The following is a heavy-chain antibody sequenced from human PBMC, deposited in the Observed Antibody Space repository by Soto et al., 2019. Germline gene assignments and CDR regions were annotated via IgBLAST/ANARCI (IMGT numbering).Heavy chain of an antibody. J-gene: IGHJ4*02. V-gene: IGHV3-33*01. CDR3: GPDTLDY. Sequence: QVQLVESGGGVVQPGRSLRLSCAASGFMFSSHGMHWIRQAPGKGLEWVAVIWYDGRNKYYADSVKGRFIISRDNSKNTLYLQMNSLRVEDTAVYYCGPDTLDYWGQGTLVTVSS. CDR1: GFMFSSHG. CDR2: IWYDGRNK.